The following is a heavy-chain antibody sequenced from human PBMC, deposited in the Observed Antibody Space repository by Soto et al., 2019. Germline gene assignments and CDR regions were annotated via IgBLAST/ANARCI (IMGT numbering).Heavy chain of an antibody. V-gene: IGHV4-4*07. D-gene: IGHD3-16*01. CDR1: GASITSHG. CDR3: ATLRGALDP. Sequence: SETLSRTCTVSGASITSHGWSWIRQPAGKGLEWIGRVSTSGITNYNPSLKSRVTMSVDTSKNQFPLHLTSVTAADTAVYYCATLRGALDPWGQGILVTVS. J-gene: IGHJ5*02. CDR2: VSTSGIT.